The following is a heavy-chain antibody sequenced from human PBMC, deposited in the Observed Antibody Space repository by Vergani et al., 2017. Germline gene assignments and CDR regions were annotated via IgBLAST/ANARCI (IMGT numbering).Heavy chain of an antibody. D-gene: IGHD2-21*02. CDR1: GYTFTGYY. J-gene: IGHJ3*02. Sequence: QVQLVQSGAEVKKPGASVKVSCKASGYTFTGYYMHWVRQAPGQGLEWMGWINPNSGGTNYAQKFQGRVTMTRDTSISTAYMELSRLRSDDTAVYYCARDAVYCGGDCYSSFGAFDIWGQGTMVTVSS. V-gene: IGHV1-2*02. CDR3: ARDAVYCGGDCYSSFGAFDI. CDR2: INPNSGGT.